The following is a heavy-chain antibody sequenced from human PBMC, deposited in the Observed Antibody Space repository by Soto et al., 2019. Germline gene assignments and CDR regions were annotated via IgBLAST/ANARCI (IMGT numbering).Heavy chain of an antibody. Sequence: SETLSLTSSFSGCSISSNFYYWGWIRQPPGKGLEWIATVHYSGSTYYTPSLKSRVTISADTSNNQFSLRLNSVTAADTAVYYCARQHYYDSSGYYTWNWGQGTLVTVSS. D-gene: IGHD3-22*01. CDR2: VHYSGST. J-gene: IGHJ4*02. CDR3: ARQHYYDSSGYYTWN. V-gene: IGHV4-39*01. CDR1: GCSISSNFYY.